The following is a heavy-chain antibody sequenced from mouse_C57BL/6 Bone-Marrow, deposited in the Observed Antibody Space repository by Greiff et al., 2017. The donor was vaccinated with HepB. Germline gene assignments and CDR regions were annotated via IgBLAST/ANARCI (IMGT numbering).Heavy chain of an antibody. CDR1: GYTFTNYW. D-gene: IGHD2-5*01. CDR3: ARKSNYVYYAMDY. CDR2: IYPGGGYT. Sequence: QVRLQQSGAELVRPGPSVKMSCKASGYTFTNYWIGWAKQRPGHGLEWIGDIYPGGGYTNYNEKFKGKATLTADKSSSTAYMQFSSLTSEDSAIYYCARKSNYVYYAMDYWGQGTSVTVSS. J-gene: IGHJ4*01. V-gene: IGHV1-63*01.